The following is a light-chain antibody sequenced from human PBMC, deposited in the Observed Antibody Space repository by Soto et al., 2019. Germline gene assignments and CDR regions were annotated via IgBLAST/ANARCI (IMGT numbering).Light chain of an antibody. Sequence: QLTHSPSSLFASVGDRVTITCRASQGISSYLAWYQQKPGKAPKLLIYAASTLQSGVPSRFSGSGSGTDFTLTISSMQPEAFATYYCQQLNSYPLTFGPGTKVDXK. J-gene: IGKJ3*01. CDR1: QGISSY. CDR3: QQLNSYPLT. V-gene: IGKV1-9*01. CDR2: AAS.